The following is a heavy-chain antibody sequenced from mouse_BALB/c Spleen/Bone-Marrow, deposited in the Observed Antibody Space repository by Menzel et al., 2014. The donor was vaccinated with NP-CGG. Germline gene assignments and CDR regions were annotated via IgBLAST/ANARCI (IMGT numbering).Heavy chain of an antibody. CDR2: IYPGSGST. D-gene: IGHD2-3*01. CDR1: GYTFTSYW. Sequence: LQQPGSELVRPGASVKLSCKASGYTFTSYWMHWVKQRHGRGLEWIGNIYPGSGSTNYDEKFKSKGTLTVDTSSSTAYMHLSSLTSEDSAVYYCTRGYYPYYYAMDYWGQGTSVTVSS. V-gene: IGHV1S22*01. CDR3: TRGYYPYYYAMDY. J-gene: IGHJ4*01.